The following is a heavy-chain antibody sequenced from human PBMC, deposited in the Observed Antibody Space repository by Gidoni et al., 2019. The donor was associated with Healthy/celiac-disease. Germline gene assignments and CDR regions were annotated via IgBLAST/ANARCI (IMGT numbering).Heavy chain of an antibody. D-gene: IGHD2-21*02. CDR3: AKDHTYCGGDCYSESFDY. J-gene: IGHJ4*02. CDR2: ISGSGGST. V-gene: IGHV3-23*01. CDR1: GFTFSSYA. Sequence: EVQLLESGGGLVQPGGSLRLSCAASGFTFSSYAMSWVRQAPGKGLEWVSAISGSGGSTYYADSVKGRFTISRDNSKNTLYLQMNSLRAEDTAVYYCAKDHTYCGGDCYSESFDYWGQGTLVTVSS.